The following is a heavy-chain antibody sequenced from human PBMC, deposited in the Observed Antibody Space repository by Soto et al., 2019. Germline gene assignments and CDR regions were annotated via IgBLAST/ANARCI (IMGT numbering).Heavy chain of an antibody. CDR2: IYHSGST. J-gene: IGHJ4*02. CDR3: ARIRGRRITIFGVVILYYFDY. CDR1: GGSIGSSNW. D-gene: IGHD3-3*01. V-gene: IGHV4-4*02. Sequence: SETLSLTCAVSGGSIGSSNWWSWVRQPPGKGLEWIGEIYHSGSTNYNPSLKSRVTISVDKSKNQFSLKLSSVTAADTAVYYCARIRGRRITIFGVVILYYFDYWGQGTLVTVSS.